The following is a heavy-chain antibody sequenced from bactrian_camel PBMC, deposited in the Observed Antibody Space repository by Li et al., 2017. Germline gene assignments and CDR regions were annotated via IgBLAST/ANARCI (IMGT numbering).Heavy chain of an antibody. Sequence: VQLVESGGGSAQAGGSLRLSCAASAYSRSVQLMAWFRQAPGKQREGVAVMYTGTGATYYADSVKDRFTISKDSAQNTLYLQMNNLKPEDTAMYYCAADFVNLQLARSYRYWGQGTQVTVS. J-gene: IGHJ4*01. CDR3: AADFVNLQLARSYRY. CDR2: MYTGTGAT. D-gene: IGHD7*01. CDR1: AYSRSVQL. V-gene: IGHV3S54*01.